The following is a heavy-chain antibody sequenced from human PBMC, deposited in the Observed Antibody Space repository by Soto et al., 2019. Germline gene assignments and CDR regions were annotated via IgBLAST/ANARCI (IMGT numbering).Heavy chain of an antibody. V-gene: IGHV3-30*18. CDR3: AKDWKADSSGYYSYFDY. J-gene: IGHJ4*02. Sequence: GGSLRLSCGASGFTFSSYGMHWVRQAPGKGLEWVAVISYDGSNKYYADSVKGRFTISRDNSKNTLYLQMNSLRAEDTAVYYCAKDWKADSSGYYSYFDYWGQGTLVPVYS. CDR2: ISYDGSNK. D-gene: IGHD3-22*01. CDR1: GFTFSSYG.